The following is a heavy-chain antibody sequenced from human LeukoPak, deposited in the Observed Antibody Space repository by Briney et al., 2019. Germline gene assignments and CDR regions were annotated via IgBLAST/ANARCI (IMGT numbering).Heavy chain of an antibody. J-gene: IGHJ3*01. CDR1: GFTFDDYA. CDR2: ISWNSGSI. CDR3: ARASYYYHTTGLGAVDL. Sequence: GGSLRLSCAASGFTFDDYAMHWVRQAPGKGLEWVSGISWNSGSIGYADSVKGRFAISRDNAKNSLFLQMNSLRAEDTALYYCARASYYYHTTGLGAVDLWGQGTMVTVSS. V-gene: IGHV3-9*01. D-gene: IGHD3-22*01.